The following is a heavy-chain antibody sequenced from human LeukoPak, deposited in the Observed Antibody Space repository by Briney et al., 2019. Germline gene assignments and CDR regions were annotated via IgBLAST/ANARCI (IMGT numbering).Heavy chain of an antibody. D-gene: IGHD3-22*01. V-gene: IGHV4-34*01. J-gene: IGHJ5*02. CDR1: GGSFSGYY. CDR3: ARGGTYSSGWYNWFDP. CDR2: INHSGST. Sequence: SETLSLTCAVYGGSFSGYYWSWIRQPPGKGLEWIGEINHSGSTNYNPSLKSRVTISVDTSKNQFSLKLSSVTAADTAVYYGARGGTYSSGWYNWFDPWGQGTLVTVSP.